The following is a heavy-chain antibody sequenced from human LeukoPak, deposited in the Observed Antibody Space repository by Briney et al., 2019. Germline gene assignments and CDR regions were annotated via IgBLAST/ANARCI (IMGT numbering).Heavy chain of an antibody. CDR1: GFTFSTFA. Sequence: TGGSLRLSCAASGFTFSTFAMSWVRQAPGKGLEWVSGISDSGGSTYYADSVKGRFTISRDNSKNTLYLQMNSLRAGDTAVYYCAKGGRSGYVIDAFDIWGQGTMVTVSS. CDR2: ISDSGGST. D-gene: IGHD5-18*01. V-gene: IGHV3-23*01. CDR3: AKGGRSGYVIDAFDI. J-gene: IGHJ3*02.